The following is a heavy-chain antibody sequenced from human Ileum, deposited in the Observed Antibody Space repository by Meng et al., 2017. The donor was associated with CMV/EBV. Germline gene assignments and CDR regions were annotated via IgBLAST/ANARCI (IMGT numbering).Heavy chain of an antibody. J-gene: IGHJ4*02. CDR1: GFTVSDCG. CDR2: VSGTGETT. Sequence: VRVLGSWGDCVQPGGSLRLFCAASGFTVSDCGMSWVRQAPGKGLEWISAVSGTGETTYYADSVKGRFAISRDNSKNTLYLQMNSLRADATALYYCVGLLTGYYSHWWGQGTLVTVSS. CDR3: VGLLTGYYSHW. V-gene: IGHV3-23*01. D-gene: IGHD3-9*01.